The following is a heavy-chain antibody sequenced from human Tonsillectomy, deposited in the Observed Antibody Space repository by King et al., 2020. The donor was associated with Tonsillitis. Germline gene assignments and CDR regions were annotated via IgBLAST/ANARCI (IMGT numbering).Heavy chain of an antibody. CDR3: ATGGNIAVAGTGWFDP. Sequence: QLVQSGAEVKKPGASVKVSCKVSGYTLTELSMHWVRQAPGKGLEWMGGFYPEDGETIYAQKFQGRVTMTEDTSTDTAYMELSSLRSEDTAVYYCATGGNIAVAGTGWFDPWGQGTLVTVSS. D-gene: IGHD6-19*01. CDR2: FYPEDGET. V-gene: IGHV1-24*01. J-gene: IGHJ5*02. CDR1: GYTLTELS.